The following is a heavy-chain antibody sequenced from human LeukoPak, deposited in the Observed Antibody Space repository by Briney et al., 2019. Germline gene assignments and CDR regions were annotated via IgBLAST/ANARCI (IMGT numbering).Heavy chain of an antibody. Sequence: PSETLSLTCTVSGGSISSSRYYWGWIRQPPGKGLEWIGSIYYSGSTYYNPSLKSRVTISVDTSKNQFSLKLSSVTAADTAVYYCASGLMIVVVITMYNWFDPWGQGTLVTVSS. D-gene: IGHD3-22*01. CDR1: GGSISSSRYY. CDR2: IYYSGST. V-gene: IGHV4-39*07. CDR3: ASGLMIVVVITMYNWFDP. J-gene: IGHJ5*02.